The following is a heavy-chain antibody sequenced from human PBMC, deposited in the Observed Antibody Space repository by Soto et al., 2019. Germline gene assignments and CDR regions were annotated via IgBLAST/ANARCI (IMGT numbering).Heavy chain of an antibody. V-gene: IGHV2-70*01. CDR2: IDWDDDK. D-gene: IGHD3-16*01. CDR1: GFSLITSGMC. J-gene: IGHJ3*02. CDR3: ARTDASLAFDI. Sequence: YGRTHGNPTRTLTLTCTFSGFSLITSGMCVSWIRQPPGTALEWLALIDWDDDKYYSTSLKTRLTISKDTSKNQVVLTMTNMDPVDTATYYCARTDASLAFDIWGQGTLVTVSS.